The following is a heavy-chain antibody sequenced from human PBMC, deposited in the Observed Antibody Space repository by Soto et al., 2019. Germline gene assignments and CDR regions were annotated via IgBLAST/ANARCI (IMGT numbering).Heavy chain of an antibody. CDR3: ARGEGGSSWYFGTRSLYYYGMDV. J-gene: IGHJ6*02. Sequence: SETLSLTCAVYGGSFSGYYWSWIRQPPGKGLEWIGEINHSGSTNYNPSLKSRVTISVDTSKNQFSLKLSSVTAADTAVYYCARGEGGSSWYFGTRSLYYYGMDVWGQGTTVIVSS. V-gene: IGHV4-34*01. CDR1: GGSFSGYY. CDR2: INHSGST. D-gene: IGHD6-13*01.